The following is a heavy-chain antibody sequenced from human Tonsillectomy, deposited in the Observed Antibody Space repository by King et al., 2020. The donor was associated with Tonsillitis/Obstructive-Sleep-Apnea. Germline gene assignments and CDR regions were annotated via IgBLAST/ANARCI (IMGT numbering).Heavy chain of an antibody. Sequence: VQLVESGGGLIQPGGSLRLSCAASGFTVSSNYMSWVRQAPGEGLDWVSFIFSGGSTFYADSVKGRFTISRDNSKNTLDLQMNSLRAEDTAVYYCAKGSSSARSDAFDIWGQGTMVTVSS. J-gene: IGHJ3*02. CDR3: AKGSSSARSDAFDI. D-gene: IGHD6-6*01. CDR2: IFSGGST. CDR1: GFTVSSNY. V-gene: IGHV3-53*01.